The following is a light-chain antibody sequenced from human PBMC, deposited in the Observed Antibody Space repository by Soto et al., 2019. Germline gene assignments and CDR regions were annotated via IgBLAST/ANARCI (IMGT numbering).Light chain of an antibody. Sequence: QSALTQPPFASGSPGQTVTISCTGTSSDVGGYDYVSWYQQHPGEAPKLIIYEVTKRPSGVPDRFSGSKSGNTASLTVSGLQAEDEADYHCSSYAGGKNFYVFGTGTKLTVL. CDR2: EVT. CDR3: SSYAGGKNFYV. J-gene: IGLJ1*01. V-gene: IGLV2-8*01. CDR1: SSDVGGYDY.